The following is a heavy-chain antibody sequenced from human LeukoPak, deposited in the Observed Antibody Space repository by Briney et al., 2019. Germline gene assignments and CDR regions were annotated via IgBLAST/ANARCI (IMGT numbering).Heavy chain of an antibody. V-gene: IGHV4-4*07. CDR3: ARDSQSGQLVLSDSYYYMDV. CDR1: GGSISSYY. J-gene: IGHJ6*03. Sequence: SETLSLTCTVSGGSISSYYWSWIRQPAGKGLEWIGRIYTSGSTNYNPSLKSRVTMSVDTSKNQFSLKLSSVTAADTAVYYCARDSQSGQLVLSDSYYYMDVWGKGTTVTISS. CDR2: IYTSGST. D-gene: IGHD6-13*01.